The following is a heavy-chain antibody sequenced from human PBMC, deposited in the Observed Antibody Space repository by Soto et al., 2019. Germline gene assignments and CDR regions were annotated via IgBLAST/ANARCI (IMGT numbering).Heavy chain of an antibody. D-gene: IGHD3-22*01. CDR3: ARVGNLYYDSSRYAFDI. CDR1: GFTFSSYW. J-gene: IGHJ3*02. V-gene: IGHV3-7*01. Sequence: GGSLRLSCAASGFTFSSYWMSWVRQAPGKGLEWVANIKQDGSEKYYVDSVKGRFTISRDNAKNSLYLQMNSLRAEDTAVYYCARVGNLYYDSSRYAFDIWGQGTMVTVSS. CDR2: IKQDGSEK.